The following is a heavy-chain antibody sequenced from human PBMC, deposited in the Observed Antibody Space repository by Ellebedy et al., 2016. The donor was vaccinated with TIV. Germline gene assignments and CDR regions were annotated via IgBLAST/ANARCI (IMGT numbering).Heavy chain of an antibody. D-gene: IGHD2-2*01. Sequence: ASVKVSXXVSGYTLTELSMHWVRQAPGQGLEWMGIINPSGGSTSYAQKFQGRVTMTRDTSTSTVYMELSSLRSEDTAVYYCARVVSSTSLAAVDYWGQGTLVTVSS. CDR1: GYTLTELS. J-gene: IGHJ4*02. V-gene: IGHV1-46*01. CDR2: INPSGGST. CDR3: ARVVSSTSLAAVDY.